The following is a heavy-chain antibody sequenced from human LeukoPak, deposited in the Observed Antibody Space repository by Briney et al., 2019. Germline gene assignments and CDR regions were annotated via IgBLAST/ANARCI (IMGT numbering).Heavy chain of an antibody. CDR2: IYYSGNT. CDR1: GASISSSNWL. CDR3: ARQTGSGLFILP. D-gene: IGHD3/OR15-3a*01. Sequence: PSETLSLTCAVSGASISSSNWLSWVRQPPGKGLEWIGSIYYSGNTYYNASLKSQVSISIDTSKNQFSLRLTSVTAADTAVYYCARQTGSGLFILPGGQGTLVTVSS. J-gene: IGHJ4*02. V-gene: IGHV4-39*01.